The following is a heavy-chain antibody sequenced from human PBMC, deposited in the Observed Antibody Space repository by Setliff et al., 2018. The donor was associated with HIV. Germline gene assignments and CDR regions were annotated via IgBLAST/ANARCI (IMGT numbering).Heavy chain of an antibody. Sequence: GGSLRLSCAASGFTFSSYEMNWVRQAPGKGLEWVSYISSSGSTIYYADSVKGRFTISRDNAKNSLYLQMNSLRAEDTAVYYCAREDYSSSSRFDYWGQGTLVTVS. CDR3: AREDYSSSSRFDY. CDR1: GFTFSSYE. V-gene: IGHV3-48*03. J-gene: IGHJ4*02. D-gene: IGHD6-6*01. CDR2: ISSSGSTI.